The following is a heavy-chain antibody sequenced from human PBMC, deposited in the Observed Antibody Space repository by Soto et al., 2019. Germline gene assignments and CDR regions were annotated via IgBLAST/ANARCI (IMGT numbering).Heavy chain of an antibody. Sequence: QVQLVQSGAEVEKPGASVKVSCKASGYTFTNYNINWVRQATGQGLEWMGWMNPNSGNTVYAQTFQGRVTMTGSPSISTAYMELSSLRSEDTAVYYCAREDYYGSGTYDYWGQGTLVTVSS. D-gene: IGHD3-10*01. V-gene: IGHV1-8*01. CDR3: AREDYYGSGTYDY. CDR1: GYTFTNYN. J-gene: IGHJ4*02. CDR2: MNPNSGNT.